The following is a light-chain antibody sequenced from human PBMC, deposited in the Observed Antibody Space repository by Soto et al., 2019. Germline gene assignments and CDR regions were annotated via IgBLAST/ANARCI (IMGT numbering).Light chain of an antibody. V-gene: IGLV2-14*01. CDR3: GSITRSSNSV. Sequence: QSALSQPASVSGSPGQSITISCTGTSSDVGGFEYVSWYQHQPGKAPKLIIYDVTKRPSGVSNRFSGSKSGNTASLTISGIQAQDEGAYYCGSITRSSNSVLGNGTKVTVL. CDR1: SSDVGGFEY. CDR2: DVT. J-gene: IGLJ1*01.